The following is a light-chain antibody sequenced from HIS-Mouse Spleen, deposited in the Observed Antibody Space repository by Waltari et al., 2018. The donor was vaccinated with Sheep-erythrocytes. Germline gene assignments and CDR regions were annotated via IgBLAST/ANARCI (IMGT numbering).Light chain of an antibody. Sequence: SSELTQDPAVSVALGQTVRITCHGDSLRSYYASWFQLKPGQAPVLVIYGKNNRPSGIPDRFSGSSSGNTASLTITGAQAEDEADFYCNSRDSSGNHLGVVFGGGTKLTVL. J-gene: IGLJ2*01. V-gene: IGLV3-19*01. CDR2: GKN. CDR1: SLRSYY. CDR3: NSRDSSGNHLGVV.